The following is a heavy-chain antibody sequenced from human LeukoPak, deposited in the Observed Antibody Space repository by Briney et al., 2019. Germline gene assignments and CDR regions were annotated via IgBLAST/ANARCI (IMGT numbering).Heavy chain of an antibody. D-gene: IGHD3-22*01. J-gene: IGHJ4*02. Sequence: ASVKVSCKASGYTFTGYYLHWVRQAPGQGLEWMGRINPNSGGTNYAQKFQGRVTMTRDTSISTAYMELSRLTSDDTAVYYCESRYYDTSATESFDYWGQGTLVTVSS. V-gene: IGHV1-2*06. CDR3: ESRYYDTSATESFDY. CDR1: GYTFTGYY. CDR2: INPNSGGT.